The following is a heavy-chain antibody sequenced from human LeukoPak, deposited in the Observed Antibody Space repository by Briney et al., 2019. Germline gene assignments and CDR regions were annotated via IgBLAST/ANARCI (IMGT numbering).Heavy chain of an antibody. CDR3: ARSGPPAAIKGGIDY. D-gene: IGHD2-2*01. V-gene: IGHV4-39*07. Sequence: SETLSLTCIVSGGSISSSNSYWGWIRQPPGKGLEWIGNIYYDGSTDYNPSLKSRVTISVDTSKNQFSLKVSSLTAADTAVYYCARSGPPAAIKGGIDYWGQGTLVTVSS. J-gene: IGHJ4*02. CDR2: IYYDGST. CDR1: GGSISSSNSY.